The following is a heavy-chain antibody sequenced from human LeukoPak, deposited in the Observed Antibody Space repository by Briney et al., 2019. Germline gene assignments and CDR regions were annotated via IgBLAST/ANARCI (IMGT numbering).Heavy chain of an antibody. Sequence: PGGSLRLSCAASGFTFSSYAMSWVRQAPGKGLEWVSAISGSGGSTYYADSVKGRFTISRDNSKNTLYLQMNSLRAEDTAVYYXXXXXXXXXFGVVIIDGDNWFDPWGQGTLVTVSS. V-gene: IGHV3-23*01. CDR2: ISGSGGST. CDR3: XXXXXXXXFGVVIIDGDNWFDP. CDR1: GFTFSSYA. D-gene: IGHD3-3*01. J-gene: IGHJ5*02.